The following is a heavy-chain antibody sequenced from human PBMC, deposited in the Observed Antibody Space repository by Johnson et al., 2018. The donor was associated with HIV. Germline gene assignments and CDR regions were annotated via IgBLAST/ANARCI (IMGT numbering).Heavy chain of an antibody. CDR3: ARDSVRGLLGLRWAM. CDR2: IRYDGSNK. Sequence: QVQLVESGGGVVQPGGSLRLSCAASGFTFSNYGMHWVRQAPGKGLELVPLIRYDGSNKYYADSVKGRFTISRDNSKNTVYLQMNSLRVEDTAVYFCARDSVRGLLGLRWAMWG. D-gene: IGHD5/OR15-5a*01. CDR1: GFTFSNYG. V-gene: IGHV3-30*02. J-gene: IGHJ1*01.